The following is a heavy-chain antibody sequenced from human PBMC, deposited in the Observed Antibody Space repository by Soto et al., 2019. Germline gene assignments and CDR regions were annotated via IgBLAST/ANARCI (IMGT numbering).Heavy chain of an antibody. V-gene: IGHV4-30-2*01. CDR3: ARGTDCWRATDLVVGWFDP. J-gene: IGHJ5*02. CDR2: FYHSWDT. Sequence: SETLSLTCTVSGGSITSGGNSWSWIRQPPGEGLEWIGYFYHSWDTYYNPSLQSRGSISIDRSRNQFFLNLNSVSAAYTAVYFCARGTDCWRATDLVVGWFDPWGQGTLVTVSS. D-gene: IGHD3-3*01. CDR1: GGSITSGGNS.